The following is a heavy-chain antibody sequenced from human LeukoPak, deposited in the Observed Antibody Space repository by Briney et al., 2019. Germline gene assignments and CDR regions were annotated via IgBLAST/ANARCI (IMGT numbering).Heavy chain of an antibody. CDR3: ARKRSPGAFDI. CDR1: GFTFSSYW. J-gene: IGHJ3*02. V-gene: IGHV3-7*01. CDR2: IKKDGSEK. Sequence: GGSLRLSCAASGFTFSSYWMSWVRQAPGKGLEWVANIKKDGSEKYYVDSVKGRFTISRDNAKNSLYLQMNSLRAEDTAVYYCARKRSPGAFDIWGQGTMVTVSS.